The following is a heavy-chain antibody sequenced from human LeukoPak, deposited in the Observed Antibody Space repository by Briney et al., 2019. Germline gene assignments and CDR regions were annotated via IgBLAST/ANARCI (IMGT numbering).Heavy chain of an antibody. CDR3: ARFAAGWNEYYFDY. V-gene: IGHV4-39*01. Sequence: SETLSLTCTVSGGSISSSSYYWGWIRQPPGKGLEWIGSIYYSGSTYYNPSLKSRVTISVDTSKNQSSLKLSSVTAADTAVYYCARFAAGWNEYYFDYWGQGTLVTVSS. J-gene: IGHJ4*02. CDR2: IYYSGST. CDR1: GGSISSSSYY. D-gene: IGHD1-1*01.